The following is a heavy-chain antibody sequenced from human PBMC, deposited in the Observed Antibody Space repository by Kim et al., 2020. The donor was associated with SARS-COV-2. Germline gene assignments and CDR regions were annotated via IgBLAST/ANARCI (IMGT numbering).Heavy chain of an antibody. J-gene: IGHJ6*01. CDR3: ARGDCSSTSCTTYGLYG. Sequence: GGSLRLSCAASGFTFSSYAMHWVRQAPGKGLEWVAVISYDGSNKYYADSVKGRFTISRDNSKNTLYLQMNSLRAEDTAVYYCARGDCSSTSCTTYGLYG. V-gene: IGHV3-30-3*01. D-gene: IGHD2-2*01. CDR1: GFTFSSYA. CDR2: ISYDGSNK.